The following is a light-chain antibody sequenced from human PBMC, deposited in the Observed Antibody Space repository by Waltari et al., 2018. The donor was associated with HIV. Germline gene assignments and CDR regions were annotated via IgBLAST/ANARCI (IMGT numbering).Light chain of an antibody. V-gene: IGKV1-6*01. CDR3: LQDYNYPRT. CDR1: QGIGND. CDR2: SAS. Sequence: AVQMTQSPSSLSASVGDKITITCRASQGIGNDVGWYQHKPGRATKLLVYSASRLQSGVPSRFSGSGSGTDFTLIISNLQPEDFATYYCLQDYNYPRTFGQGTEVAVK. J-gene: IGKJ1*01.